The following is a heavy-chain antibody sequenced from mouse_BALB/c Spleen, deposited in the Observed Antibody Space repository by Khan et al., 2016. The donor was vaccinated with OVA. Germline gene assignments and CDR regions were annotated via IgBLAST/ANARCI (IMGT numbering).Heavy chain of an antibody. J-gene: IGHJ2*01. CDR1: GSSITSGYG. V-gene: IGHV3-2*02. CDR2: ISYSGSS. CDR3: ARTARIKY. Sequence: EVQLQESGPGLVKPSQSLSLTCTVTGSSITSGYGWNWIRKFPGNTMEWMGYISYSGSSNYNPSLNSRISITRDTSNNQFFLQLNSVTTEDTAKYYCARTARIKYWGQGTTLTVSS. D-gene: IGHD1-2*01.